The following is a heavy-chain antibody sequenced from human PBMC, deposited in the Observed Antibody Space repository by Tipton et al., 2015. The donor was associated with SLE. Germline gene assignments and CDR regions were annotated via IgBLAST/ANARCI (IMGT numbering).Heavy chain of an antibody. CDR3: ARPAGGYYDSSGYYDAFDI. V-gene: IGHV4-59*08. J-gene: IGHJ3*02. CDR2: IYYSGST. Sequence: TLSLTCTVSGGSISSHYWSWIRQPPGKGLEWIGYIYYSGSTNYNPSLKSRVTISVDTSKNQFSLKLSSVTAADTAVYYCARPAGGYYDSSGYYDAFDIWGQGTMVTVSS. D-gene: IGHD3-22*01. CDR1: GGSISSHY.